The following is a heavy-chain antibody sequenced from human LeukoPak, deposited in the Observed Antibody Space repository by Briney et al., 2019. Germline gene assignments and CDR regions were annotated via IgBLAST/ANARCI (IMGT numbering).Heavy chain of an antibody. J-gene: IGHJ6*03. D-gene: IGHD3-9*01. V-gene: IGHV3-23*01. CDR3: AKPLRGNSYYDILTGYSLKNYYYYMDV. CDR2: ISGSGGST. CDR1: GFTFSSYA. Sequence: PGGSLRLPCAASGFTFSSYAMSWVRQAPGKGLEWVSAISGSGGSTYYADSVKGRFTISRDNSKNTLYLQMNSLRAEDTAVYYCAKPLRGNSYYDILTGYSLKNYYYYMDVWGKGTTVTVSS.